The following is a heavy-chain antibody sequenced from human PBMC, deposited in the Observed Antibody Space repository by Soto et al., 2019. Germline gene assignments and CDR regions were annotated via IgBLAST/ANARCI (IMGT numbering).Heavy chain of an antibody. Sequence: EVQLVESGGGLVKPGRSLRLSCTASGFTLGDYAMSWFRQAPGKGLEWVGFIRSKTYGGTTEYAASVKGRFTISRDDSKSIAHLQMNSLKTEDTAVYYCSKIRGTTSNYYYYGMDVGGQGTTVTVSS. CDR1: GFTLGDYA. V-gene: IGHV3-49*05. CDR3: SKIRGTTSNYYYYGMDV. D-gene: IGHD3-16*01. J-gene: IGHJ6*02. CDR2: IRSKTYGGTT.